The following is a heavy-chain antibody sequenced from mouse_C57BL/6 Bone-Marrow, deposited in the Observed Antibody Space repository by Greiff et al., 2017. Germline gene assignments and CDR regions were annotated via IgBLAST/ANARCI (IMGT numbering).Heavy chain of an antibody. D-gene: IGHD1-1*02. CDR1: GYKFTSYW. V-gene: IGHV1-5*01. Sequence: EVQLQQSGTVLARPGASVKMSCTTSGYKFTSYWMHWVKQRPGQGLEWIGAIYPGNSDTSYNQKFKGKATLTAVTSASTAYMELSSLTNEDSAVYYCTSLYYPFFDVWGTGTTVTVSS. J-gene: IGHJ1*03. CDR3: TSLYYPFFDV. CDR2: IYPGNSDT.